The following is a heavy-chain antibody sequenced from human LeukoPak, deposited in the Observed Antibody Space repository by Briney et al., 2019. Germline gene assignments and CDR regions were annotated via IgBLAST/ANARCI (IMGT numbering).Heavy chain of an antibody. CDR3: AKAHGGSYHSGID. CDR1: GFTFTSYG. J-gene: IGHJ4*02. D-gene: IGHD1-26*01. Sequence: GGSLRLSSAASGFTFTSYGMNWVRQAPGKGLDWVSGISGSGGSTYYADSVKGRFSISRDNSKNTLYLQLNSLRVDDTAEYYCAKAHGGSYHSGIDWGQGTLVIVSS. V-gene: IGHV3-23*01. CDR2: ISGSGGST.